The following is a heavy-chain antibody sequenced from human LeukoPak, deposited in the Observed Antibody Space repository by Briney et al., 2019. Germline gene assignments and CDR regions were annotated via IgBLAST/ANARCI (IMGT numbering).Heavy chain of an antibody. CDR1: GFTFSSYA. CDR2: ISGSGGST. J-gene: IGHJ6*03. Sequence: PGGSLRLSCAASGFTFSSYAMSWVRQAPGKGLEWVSAISGSGGSTYYADSVKGRFTISRDNSKNMLYLQMNSLRAEDTAVYYCAKNRDTAMFRYYYYMDVWGKGTTVTVSS. CDR3: AKNRDTAMFRYYYYMDV. D-gene: IGHD5-18*01. V-gene: IGHV3-23*01.